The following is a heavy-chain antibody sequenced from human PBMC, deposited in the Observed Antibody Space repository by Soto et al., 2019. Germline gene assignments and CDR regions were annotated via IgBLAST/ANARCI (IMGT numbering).Heavy chain of an antibody. CDR2: IWYDGSNK. CDR3: ARDLHQGYYYPRFDC. Sequence: GGSLRLSCAASGFTFSSCGMHWVRQAPGKGLEWVAVIWYDGSNKYYADSVKGRFTISRDNSKNTLYLQMNSLRAEDTAVYYCARDLHQGYYYPRFDCWGQGTLVTVSS. J-gene: IGHJ4*02. CDR1: GFTFSSCG. D-gene: IGHD3-22*01. V-gene: IGHV3-33*01.